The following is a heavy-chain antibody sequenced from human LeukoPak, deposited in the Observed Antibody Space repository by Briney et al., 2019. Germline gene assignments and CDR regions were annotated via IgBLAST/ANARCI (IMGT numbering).Heavy chain of an antibody. CDR1: GFTFSSYS. D-gene: IGHD4-17*01. Sequence: GGSLRLSCAASGFTFSSYSMNWVRQPPGKGLEWVSSISSSSSYIYYAYSVKGRFTISRDNAKNSLYLQMNSLRAEDTAVYYCVRGKSTVTTLFDPWGQGTLVTVSS. J-gene: IGHJ5*02. CDR2: ISSSSSYI. V-gene: IGHV3-21*01. CDR3: VRGKSTVTTLFDP.